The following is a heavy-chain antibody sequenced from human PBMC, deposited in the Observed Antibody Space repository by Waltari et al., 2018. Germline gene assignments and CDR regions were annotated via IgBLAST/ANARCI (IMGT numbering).Heavy chain of an antibody. CDR3: TTDERYFDWLLYGDY. J-gene: IGHJ4*02. D-gene: IGHD3-9*01. CDR2: IKSKTDGGTT. CDR1: GFTFSNAW. Sequence: EVQLVESGGGLVKPGGSLRLSCAASGFTFSNAWMSWVRQAPGKGLEGVGRIKSKTDGGTTDYAAPVKGRFTISRDDSKNTLYLQMNSLKTEDTAVYYCTTDERYFDWLLYGDYWGQGTLVTVSS. V-gene: IGHV3-15*01.